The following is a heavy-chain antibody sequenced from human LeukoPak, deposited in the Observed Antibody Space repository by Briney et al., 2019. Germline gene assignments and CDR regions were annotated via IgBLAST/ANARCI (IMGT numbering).Heavy chain of an antibody. CDR2: ISSSGSTI. D-gene: IGHD3-22*01. J-gene: IGHJ4*02. V-gene: IGHV3-11*04. Sequence: PGGSLRLSCAASGFTFSDYYMSWIRQAPGKGLEWVSYISSSGSTIYYADSVKGRFTISRDNAKNSLYLQMNSLRAEDTAVYYCARDVNEYYYDSSGYYYFDYWGQGTLVTVSS. CDR3: ARDVNEYYYDSSGYYYFDY. CDR1: GFTFSDYY.